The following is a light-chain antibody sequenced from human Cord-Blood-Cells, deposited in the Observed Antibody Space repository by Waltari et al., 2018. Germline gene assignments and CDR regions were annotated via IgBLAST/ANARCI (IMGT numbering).Light chain of an antibody. V-gene: IGLV3-1*01. CDR1: KLGAKY. CDR2: QDS. CDR3: QAWDSSTHVV. Sequence: SYELTQPPSVSVSPGQTASITCSGDKLGAKYACWHQQKPGQSPVLVIYQDSKRPSGIPERFSGSNSGNTATLTISGTQAMDEADYYCQAWDSSTHVVFGGGTKLTVL. J-gene: IGLJ2*01.